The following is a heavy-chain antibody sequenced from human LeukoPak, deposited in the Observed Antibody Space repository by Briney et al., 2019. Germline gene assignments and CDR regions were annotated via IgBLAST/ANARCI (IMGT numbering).Heavy chain of an antibody. D-gene: IGHD3-22*01. Sequence: SVKVSCKASGGIFSSYAISWVRQAPGQGLEWMGGIIPIFGTANYAQKFQGRVTITADESTSTAYMELSSLRSEDTAVYYCASRPMTTDAFDIWGQGTMVTVSS. CDR1: GGIFSSYA. J-gene: IGHJ3*02. CDR3: ASRPMTTDAFDI. V-gene: IGHV1-69*13. CDR2: IIPIFGTA.